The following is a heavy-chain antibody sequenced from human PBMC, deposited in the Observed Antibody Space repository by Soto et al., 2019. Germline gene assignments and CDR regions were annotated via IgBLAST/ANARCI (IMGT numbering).Heavy chain of an antibody. J-gene: IGHJ4*02. CDR1: GFTFSSYA. CDR2: ISYDGSNK. V-gene: IGHV3-30-3*01. CDR3: ARDGAVGATRVYYFDY. Sequence: GGFLRLSCAASGFTFSSYAMHWVRQAPGKGLEWVAVISYDGSNKYYADSVKGRFTISRDNSKNTLYLQMNSLRAEDTAVYYCARDGAVGATRVYYFDYWGQGTLVTVSS. D-gene: IGHD1-26*01.